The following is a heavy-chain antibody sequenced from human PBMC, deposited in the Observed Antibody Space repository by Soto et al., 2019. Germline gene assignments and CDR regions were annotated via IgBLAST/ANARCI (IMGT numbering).Heavy chain of an antibody. V-gene: IGHV3-30*18. CDR3: AKDGGSSSSWYGTGPT. J-gene: IGHJ5*02. CDR2: ISYDGSNK. D-gene: IGHD6-13*01. CDR1: GFTFSSYG. Sequence: QVQLVESGGGVVQPGRSLRLSCAASGFTFSSYGMHWVRQAPGKGLEWVAVISYDGSNKYYADSVKGRFTISRDNSKNTLYLQMNSLRAEDTAVYYCAKDGGSSSSWYGTGPTWGQGALVTVSS.